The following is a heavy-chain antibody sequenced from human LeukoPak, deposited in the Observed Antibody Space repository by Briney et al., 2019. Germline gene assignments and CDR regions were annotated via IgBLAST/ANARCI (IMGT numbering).Heavy chain of an antibody. J-gene: IGHJ4*02. Sequence: SVKVSCKASGGTFSSYAISWVRQAPGQGLEWMGGIIPIFGTANYAQKFQGRVTITADESTSTAYKELSSLRSEDTAVYYCASQRQGYGGYYFDYWGQGTLVTVSS. CDR1: GGTFSSYA. CDR3: ASQRQGYGGYYFDY. CDR2: IIPIFGTA. V-gene: IGHV1-69*13. D-gene: IGHD5-18*01.